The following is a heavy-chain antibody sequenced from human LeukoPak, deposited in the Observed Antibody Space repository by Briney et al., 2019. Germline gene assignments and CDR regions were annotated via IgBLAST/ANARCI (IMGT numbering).Heavy chain of an antibody. J-gene: IGHJ4*02. CDR1: GFTFSSYS. D-gene: IGHD6-6*01. CDR2: ISSSSSYI. CDR3: ASGYSSSSIDY. Sequence: GGSLRLSCAASGFTFSSYSMNWVRQAPGKGLEWVSSISSSSSYIYYADSVKGRSTISRDNAKNSLYLQMNSLRAEDTAVYYCASGYSSSSIDYWGQGTLVTVSS. V-gene: IGHV3-21*01.